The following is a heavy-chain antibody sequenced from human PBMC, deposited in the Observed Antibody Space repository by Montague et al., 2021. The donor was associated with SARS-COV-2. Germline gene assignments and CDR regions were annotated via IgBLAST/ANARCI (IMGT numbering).Heavy chain of an antibody. CDR3: ARDDLYCTNGVCYTGNWFDP. Sequence: CAISGDSVSSNSAAWNWIRQSPSRGLEWLGRTYYRSKWYNDYAVSVKSRITINPDTSKNQFSLQLNSVTPEDTAVYYCARDDLYCTNGVCYTGNWFDPWGQGTLVTVSS. V-gene: IGHV6-1*01. CDR2: TYYRSKWYN. J-gene: IGHJ5*02. CDR1: GDSVSSNSAA. D-gene: IGHD2-8*01.